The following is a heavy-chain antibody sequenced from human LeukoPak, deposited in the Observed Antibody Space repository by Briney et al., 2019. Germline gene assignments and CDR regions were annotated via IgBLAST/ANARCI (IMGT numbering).Heavy chain of an antibody. V-gene: IGHV3-30*03. Sequence: GGSLRLSCAASGFTFSDYYMSWIRRAPGKVLEWLTLISYDGNDKYYADSVKGRFSISRDNSKSMVFLQMNSLRPEDTAVYFCAVLTTLHIAVRPGDEYMDVWGKGTTVTVSS. CDR2: ISYDGNDK. CDR3: AVLTTLHIAVRPGDEYMDV. D-gene: IGHD3-10*01. J-gene: IGHJ6*03. CDR1: GFTFSDYY.